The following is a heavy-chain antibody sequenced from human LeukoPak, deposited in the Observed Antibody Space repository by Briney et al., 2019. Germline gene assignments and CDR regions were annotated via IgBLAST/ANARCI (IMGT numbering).Heavy chain of an antibody. CDR1: GFTFSSYA. CDR2: ISSSSSYI. Sequence: PGGSLRLSCAASGFTFSSYAMSWVRQAPGKGLEWVSSISSSSSYIYYADSVKGRFTISRDNAKNSLYLQMNSLRAEDTAVYYCARDFRIGDAFDIWGQGTMVTVSS. CDR3: ARDFRIGDAFDI. V-gene: IGHV3-21*01. D-gene: IGHD2-15*01. J-gene: IGHJ3*02.